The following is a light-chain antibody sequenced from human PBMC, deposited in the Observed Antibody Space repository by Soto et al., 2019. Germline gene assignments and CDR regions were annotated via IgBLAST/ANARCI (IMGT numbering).Light chain of an antibody. CDR1: QSVSSY. CDR2: DVS. J-gene: IGKJ3*01. V-gene: IGKV3-11*01. Sequence: EIVLTQSPATLSLSPGERATLSCRASQSVSSYLAWYQQKPGQAPRLLIYDVSNRATGIPARFSGSGSGTEFTLTISSLQPEDFATYYCQQLNSYPLTFGPGTKVDIK. CDR3: QQLNSYPLT.